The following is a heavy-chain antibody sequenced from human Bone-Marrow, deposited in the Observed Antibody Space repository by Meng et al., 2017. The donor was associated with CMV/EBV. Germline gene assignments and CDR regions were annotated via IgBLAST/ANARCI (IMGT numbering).Heavy chain of an antibody. Sequence: ASVKVSCKASGGTFSSYAISWVRQATGQGLEWMGWMNPNSGNTGYAQKFQGRVTMTRNTSISTAYMELSSLRSEDTAVYYCARGPYYDFWSGYYTYYYYYGMDVWGQGTTVTVSS. CDR1: GGTFSSYA. CDR2: MNPNSGNT. CDR3: ARGPYYDFWSGYYTYYYYYGMDV. D-gene: IGHD3-3*01. V-gene: IGHV1-8*02. J-gene: IGHJ6*02.